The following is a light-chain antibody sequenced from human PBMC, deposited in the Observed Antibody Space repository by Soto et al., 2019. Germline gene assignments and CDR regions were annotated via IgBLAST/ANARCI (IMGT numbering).Light chain of an antibody. V-gene: IGKV1-16*02. CDR2: DAS. J-gene: IGKJ5*01. CDR3: QQYSTYPIT. CDR1: QGISNY. Sequence: DIQMTQSPSSLSASVGDRVTITCRAGQGISNYLAWSQQKPGKAPKSLIYDASSLRSGVPSKFSGSGFGTEFTLTISSLQPEDFATYYCQQYSTYPITFGQGTRLEIK.